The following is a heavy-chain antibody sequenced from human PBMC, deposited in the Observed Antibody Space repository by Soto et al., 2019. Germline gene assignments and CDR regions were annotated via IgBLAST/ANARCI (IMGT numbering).Heavy chain of an antibody. Sequence: QVQLQESGPGLVKPSETLSLTCTVSGGSVSSGSYYWSWIRQPPGKGLEWIGYIYYRGSTNYNPSLKSRVTISVDTSKNQFSLKLSSVTAADTAVYYCARDRGGYAEFDYWGQGTLVTVSS. D-gene: IGHD5-12*01. CDR1: GGSVSSGSYY. CDR3: ARDRGGYAEFDY. CDR2: IYYRGST. J-gene: IGHJ4*02. V-gene: IGHV4-61*01.